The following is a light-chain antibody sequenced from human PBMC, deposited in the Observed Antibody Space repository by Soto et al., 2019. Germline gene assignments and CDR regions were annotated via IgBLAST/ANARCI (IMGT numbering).Light chain of an antibody. Sequence: DIQMTQSPSTLSASVGDRVTITCRASQRISSWLAWYQQKPGKAPKLLIYDASSLESGVPSRFSGSGSGTEFTLTISSLQPEDFATYYCLQDYNYPLTFGQGTKVDIK. CDR1: QRISSW. CDR2: DAS. J-gene: IGKJ1*01. V-gene: IGKV1-5*01. CDR3: LQDYNYPLT.